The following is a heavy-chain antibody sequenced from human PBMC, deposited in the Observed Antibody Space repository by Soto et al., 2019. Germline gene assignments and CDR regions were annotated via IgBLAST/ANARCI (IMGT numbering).Heavy chain of an antibody. CDR3: GRDTNFYASGRGVDY. D-gene: IGHD3-10*01. J-gene: IGHJ4*02. Sequence: GGSLRLSCAASGFTFSSYSMNWVRQAPGKGLEWVSSITSSNDHIHYTASVEGRFTISRDNAKNSLYLQMNSLRVEDTAVYYCGRDTNFYASGRGVDYWGQGTLVTVSS. CDR1: GFTFSSYS. V-gene: IGHV3-21*01. CDR2: ITSSNDHI.